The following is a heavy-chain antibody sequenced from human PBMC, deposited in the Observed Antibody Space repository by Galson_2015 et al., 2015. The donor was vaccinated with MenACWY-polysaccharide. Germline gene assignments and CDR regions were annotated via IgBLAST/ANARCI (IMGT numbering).Heavy chain of an antibody. J-gene: IGHJ4*02. CDR2: ISVGGDTT. D-gene: IGHD2-21*02. CDR1: GFSFNGYA. Sequence: SLRLSCAASGFSFNGYAMSWVRRAPGKGLEWVSTISVGGDTTYYADSVKGRFTISRDNSKSTLYLQMNSLRAEDTAIYYCAKAVVATALLDYWGQGTLVTVSS. CDR3: AKAVVATALLDY. V-gene: IGHV3-23*01.